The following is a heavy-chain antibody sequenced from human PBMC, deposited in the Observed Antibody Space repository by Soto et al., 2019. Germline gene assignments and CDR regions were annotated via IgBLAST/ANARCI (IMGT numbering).Heavy chain of an antibody. Sequence: EVQLVESGGGLVQPGGSLRLSCAASGFTFSSYSMNWVRQAPGKGLEWVSYISSSSSTIYYADSVKGRFTISRDNAKNSLYLQMNSLRDEDTAVYYCARAGYDFWSGYYTGYDYWGQGTLVTVSS. CDR3: ARAGYDFWSGYYTGYDY. J-gene: IGHJ4*02. CDR2: ISSSSSTI. V-gene: IGHV3-48*02. CDR1: GFTFSSYS. D-gene: IGHD3-3*01.